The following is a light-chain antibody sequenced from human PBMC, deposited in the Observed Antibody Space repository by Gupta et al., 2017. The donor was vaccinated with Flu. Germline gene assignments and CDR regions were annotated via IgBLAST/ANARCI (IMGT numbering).Light chain of an antibody. CDR2: EGT. V-gene: IGLV2-23*01. J-gene: IGLJ2*01. CDR3: CYYAVAGGTKGIVV. CDR1: SSDVGGDHL. Sequence: SALTQPASVSGSPGPSITISCTGSSSDVGGDHLVSWYQHHPGKAPKRNIYEGTKRTSGGSSRFSSSKSGNTASLTISGLQADDEADGDCCYYAVAGGTKGIVVFGGGTKLTVL.